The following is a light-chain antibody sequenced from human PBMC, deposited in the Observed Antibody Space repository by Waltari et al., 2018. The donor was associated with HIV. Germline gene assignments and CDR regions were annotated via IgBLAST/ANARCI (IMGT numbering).Light chain of an antibody. J-gene: IGKJ1*01. CDR1: QSINNW. CDR2: KAS. CDR3: QQYYNYRWT. V-gene: IGKV1-5*03. Sequence: DIQMTQSPSTLSASVEDRVTITCRASQSINNWLAWYQQKPGKAPKVLIYKASSLESGVPSRFSGSGSGTEFTLTISSLQPDDFATYYCQQYYNYRWTFGQGTRVEIK.